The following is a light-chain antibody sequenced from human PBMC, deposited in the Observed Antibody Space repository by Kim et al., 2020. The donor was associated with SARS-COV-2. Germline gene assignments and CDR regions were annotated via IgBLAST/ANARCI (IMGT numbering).Light chain of an antibody. CDR2: DVS. Sequence: QSSTISCTKTNSDVGGYNYVSWYQQHPGKAPNLMIYDVSNRPSGVSNRFSGSKSGNTASLTISGLQAEDEADYYCSSYTSSSTLYVFGTGTKVTVL. J-gene: IGLJ1*01. V-gene: IGLV2-14*03. CDR3: SSYTSSSTLYV. CDR1: NSDVGGYNY.